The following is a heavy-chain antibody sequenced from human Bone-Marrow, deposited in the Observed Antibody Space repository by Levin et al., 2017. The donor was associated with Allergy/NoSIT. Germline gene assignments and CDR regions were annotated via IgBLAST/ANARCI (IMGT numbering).Heavy chain of an antibody. CDR1: GYSFPNYW. CDR2: IYPGDSDT. D-gene: IGHD2-2*01. J-gene: IGHJ4*02. V-gene: IGHV5-51*01. CDR3: ARPAYCSSTSCSAGDY. Sequence: VASVKVSCEGSGYSFPNYWIGWVRQLPGKGLEWVGTIYPGDSDTRYSPSFQGQVTISADKSINTAYLQWSSLKASDTAMYYCARPAYCSSTSCSAGDYWGQGTLVTVSS.